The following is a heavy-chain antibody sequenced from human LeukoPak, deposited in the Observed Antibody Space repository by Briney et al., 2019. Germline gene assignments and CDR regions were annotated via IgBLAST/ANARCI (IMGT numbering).Heavy chain of an antibody. J-gene: IGHJ6*02. CDR2: IYSGGST. CDR3: ARDMVGADGGMDV. V-gene: IGHV3-66*01. Sequence: PGGSLRLSCAASGFTVSSNYMSWVRRAPGKGLEWVSLIYSGGSTYYADSVNGRFTISRDNSKNTLYLQMNSLRAEDTAVYYCARDMVGADGGMDVWGQGTTVTVSS. CDR1: GFTVSSNY. D-gene: IGHD3-10*01.